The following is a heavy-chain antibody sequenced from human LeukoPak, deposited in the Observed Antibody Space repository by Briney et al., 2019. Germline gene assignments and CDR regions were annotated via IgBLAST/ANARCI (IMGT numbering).Heavy chain of an antibody. CDR2: IDYSGSA. Sequence: SETLSLTCTISGGSISSISYYWGWIRQPPGKGLEYIGYIDYSGSANYNPSLKSRVTISVDTSKNQFSLKLSSVTAADTAIYYCARWRYLDVWGQGTTVTVSS. J-gene: IGHJ6*02. CDR3: ARWRYLDV. CDR1: GGSISSISYY. D-gene: IGHD3-9*01. V-gene: IGHV4-61*05.